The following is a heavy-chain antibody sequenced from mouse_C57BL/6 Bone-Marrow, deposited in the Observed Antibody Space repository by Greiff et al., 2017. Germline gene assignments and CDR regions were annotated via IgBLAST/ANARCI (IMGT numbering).Heavy chain of an antibody. Sequence: EVQLVESGGGLVQPGGSLSLSCAASGFTFTDYYMSWVRQPPGKALEWLGFIRNKANGYTTEYSASVKGRFTISRDNSQSILYLQMNALRAEDSATYYCARCIRYYGNYLDYWGRGTTLTVSS. CDR1: GFTFTDYY. D-gene: IGHD1-1*01. CDR3: ARCIRYYGNYLDY. V-gene: IGHV7-3*01. J-gene: IGHJ2*01. CDR2: IRNKANGYTT.